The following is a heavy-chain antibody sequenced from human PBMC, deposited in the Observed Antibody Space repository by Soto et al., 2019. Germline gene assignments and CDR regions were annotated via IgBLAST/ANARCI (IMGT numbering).Heavy chain of an antibody. CDR1: GGSFSGYY. V-gene: IGHV4-34*01. CDR2: INHSGST. Sequence: PSETLSLTCAVYGGSFSGYYWSWIRQPPGKGLEWIGEINHSGSTNYNPSLKSRVTISVDTSKNQFSLKLSSVTAADTAVYYCARGDCTNGVCYTYYNWFDPWGQGTLVTVSS. CDR3: ARGDCTNGVCYTYYNWFDP. J-gene: IGHJ5*02. D-gene: IGHD2-8*01.